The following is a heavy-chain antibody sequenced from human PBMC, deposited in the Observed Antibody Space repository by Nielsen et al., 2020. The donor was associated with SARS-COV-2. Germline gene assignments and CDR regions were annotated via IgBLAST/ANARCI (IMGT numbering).Heavy chain of an antibody. D-gene: IGHD2-2*01. J-gene: IGHJ6*02. V-gene: IGHV3-30-3*01. CDR3: ARGSIVVVPAAARRYYYYYGMDD. CDR2: ISYDGSNK. Sequence: VRQAPGKGLEWVAVISYDGSNKYYADSVKGRFTISRDNSKNTLYLQMNSLRAEDTAVYYCARGSIVVVPAAARRYYYYYGMDDWGQGTTVTVSS.